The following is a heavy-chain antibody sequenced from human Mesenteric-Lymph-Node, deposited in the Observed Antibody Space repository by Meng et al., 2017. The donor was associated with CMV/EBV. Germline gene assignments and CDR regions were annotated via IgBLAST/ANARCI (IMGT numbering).Heavy chain of an antibody. CDR1: FTRYA. V-gene: IGHV1-69*05. D-gene: IGHD1-26*01. CDR3: AASSGSYYHTYYYYGMDV. J-gene: IGHJ6*02. Sequence: FTRYAISWVRPAPGQWLEWIGDIIPIFGSANYAQKFQGRVTITTDESTSTAYMELSSLSSEDTAVYYCAASSGSYYHTYYYYGMDVWGQGTTVTVSS. CDR2: IIPIFGSA.